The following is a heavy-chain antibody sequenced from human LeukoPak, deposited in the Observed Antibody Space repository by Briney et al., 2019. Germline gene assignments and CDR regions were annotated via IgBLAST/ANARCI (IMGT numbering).Heavy chain of an antibody. CDR2: INPNNGDT. CDR1: GYTFTGNS. J-gene: IGHJ4*02. CDR3: WRTRGTHISMAYLDS. Sequence: ASVKVSCKTAGYTFTGNSVDWVRQAPAQGPEWMGWINPNNGDTNYAQTFTGRATVTRVTSITTANMDLSSLRSDDTARSCPWRTRGTHISMAYLDSWGQGTLVTVSS. D-gene: IGHD2/OR15-2a*01. V-gene: IGHV1-2*02.